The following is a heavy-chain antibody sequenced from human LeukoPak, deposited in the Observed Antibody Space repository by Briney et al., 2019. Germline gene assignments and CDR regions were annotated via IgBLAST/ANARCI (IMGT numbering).Heavy chain of an antibody. CDR3: ARDGGVMLRGYDY. Sequence: GGPLRLSCAASGFTFSSYWMHWVRQAPGKGLVWVSRINSDGSTTNNADSVKGRFTISRDNAKSTLFLQMNSLRAEDTAVYYCARDGGVMLRGYDYWGQGTLVTVSS. CDR2: INSDGSTT. V-gene: IGHV3-74*01. D-gene: IGHD5-18*01. J-gene: IGHJ4*02. CDR1: GFTFSSYW.